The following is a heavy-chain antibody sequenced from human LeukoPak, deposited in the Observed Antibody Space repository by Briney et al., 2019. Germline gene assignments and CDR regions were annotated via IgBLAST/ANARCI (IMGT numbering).Heavy chain of an antibody. D-gene: IGHD5-12*01. CDR2: IYSGGRT. Sequence: PGGSLRLSCAASGFIVSTNYMSWVRQAPGKGLEWVSVIYSGGRTYYADSVKGRFTIPRDNSKNTLYLQMNSVRVEDTAVYYCARGRGYSGYVPFDYWGQGTLVTVSS. CDR3: ARGRGYSGYVPFDY. CDR1: GFIVSTNY. V-gene: IGHV3-53*01. J-gene: IGHJ4*02.